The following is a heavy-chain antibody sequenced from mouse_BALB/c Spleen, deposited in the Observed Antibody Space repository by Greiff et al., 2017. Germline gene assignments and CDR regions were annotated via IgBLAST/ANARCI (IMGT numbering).Heavy chain of an antibody. Sequence: VQLKQSGAELVRPGALVKLSCKASGFNIKDYYMHWVKQRPEQGLEWIGWIDPENGNTIYDPKFQGKASITADTSSNTAYLQLSSLTSEDTAVYYCARITTVVAPPYWGQGTTLTVSS. CDR3: ARITTVVAPPY. D-gene: IGHD1-1*01. CDR2: IDPENGNT. J-gene: IGHJ2*01. CDR1: GFNIKDYY. V-gene: IGHV14-1*02.